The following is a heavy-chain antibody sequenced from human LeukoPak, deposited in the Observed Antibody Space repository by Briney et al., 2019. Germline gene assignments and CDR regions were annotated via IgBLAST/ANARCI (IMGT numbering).Heavy chain of an antibody. Sequence: SETLSLTCAVYGGSFSGYYWSWIRQPPGKGLEWIGEINHSGSTNYNPSLKSRVTISVDTSKNQFSLKLSSVTAADTAVYYFARGRSITIFGVVIAVKWFDPWGQGTLVTVSS. J-gene: IGHJ5*02. CDR3: ARGRSITIFGVVIAVKWFDP. V-gene: IGHV4-34*01. D-gene: IGHD3-3*01. CDR1: GGSFSGYY. CDR2: INHSGST.